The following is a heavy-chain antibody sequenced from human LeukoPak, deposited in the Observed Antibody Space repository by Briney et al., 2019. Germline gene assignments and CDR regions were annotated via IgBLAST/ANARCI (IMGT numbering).Heavy chain of an antibody. CDR1: GFTFDDYA. D-gene: IGHD6-13*01. J-gene: IGHJ4*02. V-gene: IGHV3-9*01. CDR2: ISWNSGSI. Sequence: GRSLRLSCAASGFTFDDYAMHWVRQAPGKGLEWVSGISWNSGSIGYADSVKGRFTISRDNAKNSLYLQMNSLRAEDTALYCCATGLAAAGTSSGDYWGQGTLVTVSS. CDR3: ATGLAAAGTSSGDY.